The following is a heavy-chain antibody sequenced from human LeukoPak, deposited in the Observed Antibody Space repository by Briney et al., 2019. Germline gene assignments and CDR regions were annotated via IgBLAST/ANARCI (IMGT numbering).Heavy chain of an antibody. J-gene: IGHJ6*03. D-gene: IGHD2/OR15-2a*01. CDR2: IDTAGDR. V-gene: IGHV3-13*01. CDR3: ARGGSLYDASYYYYLDV. Sequence: GGSLRLSCAPSGFTFRHYDMHWVRHASGKGLEWVSAIDTAGDRSYPVSVKGRFTISRENAKSSLYLQMNNLRAGDTAVYYCARGGSLYDASYYYYLDVWGKGTRVTVSS. CDR1: GFTFRHYD.